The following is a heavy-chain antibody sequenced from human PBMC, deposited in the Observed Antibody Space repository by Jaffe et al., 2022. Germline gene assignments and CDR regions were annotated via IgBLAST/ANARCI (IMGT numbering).Heavy chain of an antibody. V-gene: IGHV4-34*01. D-gene: IGHD3-16*01. CDR3: ARGLRVMITFGGVIFDY. CDR2: INHSGST. CDR1: GGSFSGYY. Sequence: QVQLQQWGAGLLKPSETLSLTCAVYGGSFSGYYWSWIRQPPGKGLEWIGEINHSGSTNYNPSLKSRVTISVDTSKNQFSLKLSSVTAADTAVYYCARGLRVMITFGGVIFDYWGQGTLVTVSS. J-gene: IGHJ4*02.